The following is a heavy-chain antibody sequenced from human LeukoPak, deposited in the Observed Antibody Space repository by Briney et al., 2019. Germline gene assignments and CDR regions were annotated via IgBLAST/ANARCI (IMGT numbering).Heavy chain of an antibody. J-gene: IGHJ4*02. CDR3: AKTVVITTFFYGFDY. V-gene: IGHV3-23*01. D-gene: IGHD3-22*01. CDR1: GFTFSSYA. Sequence: GRSLRLSCAASGFTFSSYAMSWVRQAPGKGLEWVSVISGSGGSTYYADSVKGRFTISRDDSKNTLYLQMNSLRAEDTAVYYCAKTVVITTFFYGFDYWGQGTLVTVSS. CDR2: ISGSGGST.